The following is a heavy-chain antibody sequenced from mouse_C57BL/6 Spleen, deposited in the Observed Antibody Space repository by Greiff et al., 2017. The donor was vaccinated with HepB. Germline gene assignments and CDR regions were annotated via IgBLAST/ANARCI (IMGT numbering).Heavy chain of an antibody. Sequence: EVHLVESGGGLVKPGGSLKLSCAASGFTFSSYAMSWVRQTPEKRLEWVATISDGGSYTYYPDNVKGRFTISRDNAKNNLYLQMSHLKSEDTAMYYCARGGGYGNYEGWYFDVWGTGTTVTVSS. V-gene: IGHV5-4*01. CDR3: ARGGGYGNYEGWYFDV. J-gene: IGHJ1*03. CDR2: ISDGGSYT. CDR1: GFTFSSYA. D-gene: IGHD2-10*02.